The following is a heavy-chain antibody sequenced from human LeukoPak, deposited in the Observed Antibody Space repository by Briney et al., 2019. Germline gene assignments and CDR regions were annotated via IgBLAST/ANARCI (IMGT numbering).Heavy chain of an antibody. V-gene: IGHV7-4-1*02. CDR3: ARDIAYCGGDCYSDSDY. D-gene: IGHD2-21*02. Sequence: ASVKVSCKTSGYTFTSYAMNWVRQAPGQGLEWMGWINTNTGNPTYAQGFTGRFVFSLDTSVSTAYLQISSLKAEDTAVYYCARDIAYCGGDCYSDSDYWGQGTLVTVSS. CDR2: INTNTGNP. CDR1: GYTFTSYA. J-gene: IGHJ4*02.